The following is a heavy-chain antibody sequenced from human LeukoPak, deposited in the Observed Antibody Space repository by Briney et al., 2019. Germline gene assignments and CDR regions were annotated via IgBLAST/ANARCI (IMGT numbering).Heavy chain of an antibody. CDR2: IYSSGNT. V-gene: IGHV4-4*09. D-gene: IGHD2-8*01. CDR3: AIHTNVDISSFMDV. Sequence: PSETLSLTCTVSGDSFSAYYWSWIRQPPGRGLEWIGYIYSSGNTNYNPSLKSRVTISAGTSKKQHSLKLTSVTAADTAVYYCAIHTNVDISSFMDVWGKGTTVTVSS. CDR1: GDSFSAYY. J-gene: IGHJ6*03.